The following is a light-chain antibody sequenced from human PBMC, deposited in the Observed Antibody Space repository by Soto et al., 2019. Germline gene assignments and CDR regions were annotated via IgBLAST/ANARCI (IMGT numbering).Light chain of an antibody. Sequence: DIQMTQSPSSLSASVGDRVAITCRASQGISSWLAWYQQKPEKAPKXLIYAASSLQSGVPSRFSGSGSGTDLTITISSLQPEDFETYYCQQYSSYPYTFGQGTRLEIK. J-gene: IGKJ5*01. CDR2: AAS. V-gene: IGKV1D-16*01. CDR3: QQYSSYPYT. CDR1: QGISSW.